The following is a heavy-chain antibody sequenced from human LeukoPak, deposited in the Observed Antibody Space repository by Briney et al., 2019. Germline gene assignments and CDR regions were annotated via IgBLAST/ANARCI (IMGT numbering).Heavy chain of an antibody. J-gene: IGHJ4*02. CDR3: ARDYGGSSPFDY. V-gene: IGHV3-11*04. Sequence: PGGSLRLSCAASGLTVSSNCMSWVRQAPGKGLEWVSYISSSGSTIYYANSVKGRFTISRDNAKNSLYLQMNSLRAEDTAVYYCARDYGGSSPFDYWGQGTLVTVSS. D-gene: IGHD4-23*01. CDR2: ISSSGSTI. CDR1: GLTVSSNC.